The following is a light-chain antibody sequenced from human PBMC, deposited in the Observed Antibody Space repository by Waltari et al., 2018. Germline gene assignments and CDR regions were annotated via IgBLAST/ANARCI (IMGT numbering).Light chain of an antibody. CDR2: YNN. J-gene: IGLJ1*01. Sequence: QSVLTQPPSVSAAPGQKVTISCPGSSSNMGNKLVSFYQQAPRTAHKLLIYYNNKRPSEIPDRFSGSKSGTSATLGITGLQTGDEADYYCGTWDSSVPVGDFVFGTGTRVTVL. CDR3: GTWDSSVPVGDFV. V-gene: IGLV1-51*01. CDR1: SSNMGNKL.